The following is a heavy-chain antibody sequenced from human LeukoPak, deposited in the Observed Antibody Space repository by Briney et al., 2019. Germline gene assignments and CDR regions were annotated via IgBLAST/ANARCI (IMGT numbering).Heavy chain of an antibody. CDR2: INQGGSET. J-gene: IGHJ4*02. D-gene: IGHD6-6*01. V-gene: IGHV3-7*01. CDR1: GFTFRTYL. Sequence: GGSLRLSCAASGFTFRTYLMSWVRQAPGKGLEWVASINQGGSETYYVEPVKGRFTISRDNAMHSFFLQMNSLRAEDTAVYYCARLIGDRTIYDYWGQGTLVTVSS. CDR3: ARLIGDRTIYDY.